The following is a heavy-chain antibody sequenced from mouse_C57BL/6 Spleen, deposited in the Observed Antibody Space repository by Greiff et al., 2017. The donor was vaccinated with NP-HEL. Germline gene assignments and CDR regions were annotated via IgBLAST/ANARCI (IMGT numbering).Heavy chain of an antibody. D-gene: IGHD4-1*01. CDR2: ISDGGSYT. J-gene: IGHJ1*03. Sequence: DVMLVESGGGLVKPGGSLKLSCAASGFTFSSYAMSWVRQTPEKRLEWVATISDGGSYTYYPDNVKGRFTISRDNAKNNLYLQMSHLKSEDTAMYYCARDSNREWYFDVWGTGTTVTVSS. V-gene: IGHV5-4*01. CDR3: ARDSNREWYFDV. CDR1: GFTFSSYA.